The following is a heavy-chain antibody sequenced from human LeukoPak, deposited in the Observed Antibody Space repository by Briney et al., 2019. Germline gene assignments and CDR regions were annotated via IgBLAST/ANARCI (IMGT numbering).Heavy chain of an antibody. J-gene: IGHJ4*02. V-gene: IGHV1-8*01. D-gene: IGHD4-17*01. CDR2: MNPNSGNT. CDR1: GYTFTSYD. Sequence: GASVKLSCNASGYTFTSYDINWVRQATGQGLEWMGWMNPNSGNTGYAQKFQGRVTMTRNTSISTAYMELSSLRSVDTAVYYCARLEVTTVPNWGQGTLVTVSS. CDR3: ARLEVTTVPN.